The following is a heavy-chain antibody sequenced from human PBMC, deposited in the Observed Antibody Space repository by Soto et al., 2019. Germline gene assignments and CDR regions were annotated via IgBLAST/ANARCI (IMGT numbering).Heavy chain of an antibody. CDR1: GFTFSSYG. D-gene: IGHD6-13*01. J-gene: IGHJ4*02. V-gene: IGHV3-33*01. CDR2: IWYDGSNK. CDR3: ARDLGNSTPFDY. Sequence: QVQLVESGGGVVQPGRSLRLSCAASGFTFSSYGMHWVRQAPGKGLEWVAVIWYDGSNKYYADSVKGRFTISRDNSKNTLYLQMNSLRAEDTAVYYCARDLGNSTPFDYWGQGTLVTVSS.